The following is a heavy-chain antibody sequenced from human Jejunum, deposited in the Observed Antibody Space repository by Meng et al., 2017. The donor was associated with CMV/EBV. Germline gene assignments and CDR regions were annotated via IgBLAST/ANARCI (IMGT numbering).Heavy chain of an antibody. Sequence: FGSSAMHWVRQAPGKGLEWVAFIRFDGTNNYLVDSVKGRFTISRDNSKNMLFLQMNSLRAEDTAVYYCAKDKIPVSPYYYGMDVWGQGTTVTVSS. J-gene: IGHJ6*02. CDR1: FGSSA. V-gene: IGHV3-30*02. D-gene: IGHD4-11*01. CDR3: AKDKIPVSPYYYGMDV. CDR2: IRFDGTNN.